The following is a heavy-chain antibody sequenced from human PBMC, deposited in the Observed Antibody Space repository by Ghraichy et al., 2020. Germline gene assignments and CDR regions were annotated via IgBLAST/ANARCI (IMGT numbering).Heavy chain of an antibody. CDR2: IYPGDSDT. V-gene: IGHV5-51*01. CDR3: ARLPSNGYDFWSGYYTEYYFDY. CDR1: GYSFTSYW. J-gene: IGHJ4*02. D-gene: IGHD3-3*01. Sequence: GESLNISCKGSGYSFTSYWIGWVRQMPGKGLEWMGIIYPGDSDTRYSPSFQGQVTISADKSISTAYLQWSSLKASDTAMYYCARLPSNGYDFWSGYYTEYYFDYWGQGTLVTVSS.